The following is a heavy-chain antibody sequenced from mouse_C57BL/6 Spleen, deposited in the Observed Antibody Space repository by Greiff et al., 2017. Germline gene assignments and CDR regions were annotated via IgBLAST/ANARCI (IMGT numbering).Heavy chain of an antibody. J-gene: IGHJ3*01. CDR3: TSPYYGSSWAWFAY. V-gene: IGHV1-15*01. CDR2: IDPETGGT. CDR1: GYTFTDYE. Sequence: VQRVESGAELVRPGASVTLSCKASGYTFTDYEMHWVKQTPVHGLEWIGAIDPETGGTAYNQKFKGKAILTADKSSSTAYMELRSLTSEDSAVYYCTSPYYGSSWAWFAYWGQGTLVTVSA. D-gene: IGHD1-1*01.